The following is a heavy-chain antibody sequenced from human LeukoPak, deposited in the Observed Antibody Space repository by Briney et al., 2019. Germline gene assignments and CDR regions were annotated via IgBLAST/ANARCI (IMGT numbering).Heavy chain of an antibody. Sequence: GASVKVSCKASGYTFTSYDINWVRQAPGQGLEWMGRIIPILGIANYAQKFQGRVTITADKSTSTAYMELSSLRSEDTAVYYCARAVENWFDPWGQGTLVTVSS. CDR1: GYTFTSYD. CDR2: IIPILGIA. D-gene: IGHD4-23*01. CDR3: ARAVENWFDP. J-gene: IGHJ5*02. V-gene: IGHV1-69*04.